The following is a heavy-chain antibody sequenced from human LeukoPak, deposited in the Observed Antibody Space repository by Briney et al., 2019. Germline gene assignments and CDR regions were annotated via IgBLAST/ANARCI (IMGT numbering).Heavy chain of an antibody. CDR3: ARADYDFWSGTKYGMDV. V-gene: IGHV1-8*02. CDR1: GYTFTSYG. D-gene: IGHD3-3*01. Sequence: ASVKVSCKASGYTFTSYGINWVRQATGQGLEWMGWMNPNSGNTGYAQKFQGRVTMTRNTSISTAYMELSSLRSEDTAVYYCARADYDFWSGTKYGMDVWGQGTTVTVSS. CDR2: MNPNSGNT. J-gene: IGHJ6*02.